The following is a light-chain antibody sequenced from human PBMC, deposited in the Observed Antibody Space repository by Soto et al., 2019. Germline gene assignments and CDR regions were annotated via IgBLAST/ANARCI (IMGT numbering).Light chain of an antibody. V-gene: IGKV4-1*01. CDR1: QEVFLSFKKKDL. CDR2: WAS. J-gene: IGKJ4*01. Sequence: VITPVPRFLACALGQGGTLNLQSKQEVFLSFKKKDLLAWYQQKPGQPPKPLVYWASTRESGVPDRFSGSGSGTDFTLTISSLQAEDVALYYCQQYYTTPLTFGGGTKVDIK. CDR3: QQYYTTPLT.